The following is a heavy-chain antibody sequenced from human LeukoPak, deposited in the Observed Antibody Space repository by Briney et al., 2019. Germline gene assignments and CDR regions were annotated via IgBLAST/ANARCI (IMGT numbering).Heavy chain of an antibody. V-gene: IGHV4-34*01. CDR2: VNHSGST. J-gene: IGHJ4*02. CDR1: GGSFSGYY. D-gene: IGHD3-22*01. Sequence: SETLSLTCAVYGGSFSGYYWNRIRQPPGKGLEWIGEVNHSGSTNYNPPLKSRVTISVDTSKNQFSLKLSSVTAADTAVYYCASRPHYYDSSGYYSFDYWGQGTLVIVSS. CDR3: ASRPHYYDSSGYYSFDY.